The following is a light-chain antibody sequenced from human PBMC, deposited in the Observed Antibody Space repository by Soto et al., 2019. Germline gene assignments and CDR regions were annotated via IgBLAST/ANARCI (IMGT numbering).Light chain of an antibody. V-gene: IGKV3-11*01. CDR1: QSVSSY. J-gene: IGKJ5*01. CDR3: QQRSSWPPTIT. CDR2: GAS. Sequence: DIELTQSPSTLSLSPRQRATLSCTAIQSVSSYLAWYQQKPGQAPRLLIYGASSRATGIPPRFSGSGSGTDFTLTISSLEPEDFAVYYCQQRSSWPPTITFGQGTRLEIK.